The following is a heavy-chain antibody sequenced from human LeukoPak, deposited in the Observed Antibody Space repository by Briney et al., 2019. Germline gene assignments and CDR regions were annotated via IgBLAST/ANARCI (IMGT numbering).Heavy chain of an antibody. V-gene: IGHV3-11*06. CDR2: ISSSSSYT. J-gene: IGHJ4*02. D-gene: IGHD1-7*01. Sequence: PGGSLRLSCAASGFTFSDHVMSWIRQAPGKGLEWVSYISSSSSYTNYADSVKGRFTISRDNAKNSLYLQMNSLRAEDTAVYYCAGVTGTTFQYDYWGQGTLVTVSS. CDR3: AGVTGTTFQYDY. CDR1: GFTFSDHV.